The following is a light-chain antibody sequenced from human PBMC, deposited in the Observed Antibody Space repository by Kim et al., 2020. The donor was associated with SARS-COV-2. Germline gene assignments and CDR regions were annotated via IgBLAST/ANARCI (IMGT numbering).Light chain of an antibody. CDR1: QSVLYSSKNKNY. CDR2: WAS. J-gene: IGKJ5*01. CDR3: QQYYSTPIT. V-gene: IGKV4-1*01. Sequence: ATINCKSSQSVLYSSKNKNYLAWYQQKPGQPPKLLIYWASTRESGVPDRFSGSGSGTDFTLTISSLQAEDVAVYYCQQYYSTPITFGQGTRLEIK.